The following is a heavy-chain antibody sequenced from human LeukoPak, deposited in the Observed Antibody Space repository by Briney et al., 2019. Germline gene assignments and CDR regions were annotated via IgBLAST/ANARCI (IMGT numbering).Heavy chain of an antibody. CDR3: AKGVTTFDY. D-gene: IGHD4-17*01. CDR1: SGSISSYY. V-gene: IGHV4-59*01. CDR2: IHYTGSS. J-gene: IGHJ4*02. Sequence: SETLPLTCTVSSGSISSYYWNWIRQPPGKGLEWIGYIHYTGSSNYNPSLKSRVTIPIDTSKNQFSLKLSSVTAADTAVYYCAKGVTTFDYWGQGTLVTVSS.